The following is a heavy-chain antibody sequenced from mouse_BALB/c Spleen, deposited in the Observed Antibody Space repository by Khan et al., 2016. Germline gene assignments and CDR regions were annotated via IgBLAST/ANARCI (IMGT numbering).Heavy chain of an antibody. Sequence: EVELVESGGDLVKPGGSLKLSCAASGFTFSSYSMSWVHQTPDKRLEWVATISSGGDYTYYPDNVKGRFTISRDNAKNTLYLQMSSLKSEDTAMYFCASHLTESVAYLGQGTLVTVSA. CDR3: ASHLTESVAY. V-gene: IGHV5-6*01. CDR1: GFTFSSYS. D-gene: IGHD4-1*01. J-gene: IGHJ3*01. CDR2: ISSGGDYT.